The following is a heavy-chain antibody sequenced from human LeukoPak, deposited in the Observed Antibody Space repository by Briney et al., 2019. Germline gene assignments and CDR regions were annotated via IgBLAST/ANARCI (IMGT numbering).Heavy chain of an antibody. Sequence: SGGSLRLSCAASGFIFSNYAMNWVRQVAGKGLEWVSSISGSGGNTYYPDSVKGRFTVSRDNSNDIVYLQMNSLRAEDTAVYYCARGRYSGSYLSEFWGQGTLVTVSS. CDR3: ARGRYSGSYLSEF. V-gene: IGHV3-23*01. CDR2: ISGSGGNT. D-gene: IGHD1-26*01. J-gene: IGHJ4*02. CDR1: GFIFSNYA.